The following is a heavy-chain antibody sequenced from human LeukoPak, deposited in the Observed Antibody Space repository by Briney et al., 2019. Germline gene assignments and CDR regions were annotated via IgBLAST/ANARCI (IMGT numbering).Heavy chain of an antibody. CDR2: INPNSGGT. J-gene: IGHJ4*02. CDR1: GYTFTGYY. Sequence: ASVKVSCKASGYTFTGYYMHWVRQAPGQGLEWMGWINPNSGGTNYAQKFQGRVTMTRDTSISTAYMELSRLGSDDTAVYYCAVDKQRTLTFDYWGQGTLVTVSS. D-gene: IGHD4-17*01. CDR3: AVDKQRTLTFDY. V-gene: IGHV1-2*02.